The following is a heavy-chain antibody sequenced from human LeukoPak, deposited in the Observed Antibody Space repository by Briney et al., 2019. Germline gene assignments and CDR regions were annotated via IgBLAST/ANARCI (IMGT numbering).Heavy chain of an antibody. CDR1: VGSMNRDHFY. V-gene: IGHV4-39*07. CDR2: ISYSGKS. D-gene: IGHD1-1*01. CDR3: ARNDFCVHNFIDP. Sequence: SETLSLTCDVSVGSMNRDHFYWAWIRQPPGKGLEWIGSISYSGKSEYSPSLKIRLSLSIDTYNSHVSLRLTPMTAADTAVNFCARNDFCVHNFIDPWGQGSLVIVSS. J-gene: IGHJ5*02.